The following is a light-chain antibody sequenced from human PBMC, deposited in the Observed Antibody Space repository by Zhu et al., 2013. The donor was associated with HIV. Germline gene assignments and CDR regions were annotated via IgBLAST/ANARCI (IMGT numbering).Light chain of an antibody. CDR2: DDS. V-gene: IGLV3-21*03. Sequence: SYELTQPPSVSVAPGKTARITCGGNNLRSRSVHWYQQKPGQAPVLVVYDDSDRPSGIPERFSGSKSGTSATLDITGLQTGDEADYYCGTWDSSLSVQVLFGGGTKLTVL. J-gene: IGLJ2*01. CDR1: NLRSRS. CDR3: GTWDSSLSVQVL.